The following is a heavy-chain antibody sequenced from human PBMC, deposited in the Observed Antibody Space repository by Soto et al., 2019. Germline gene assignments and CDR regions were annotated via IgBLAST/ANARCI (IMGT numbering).Heavy chain of an antibody. Sequence: GGSLRLSCAASGFTFSSYSMNWVRQAPGKGLEWVSYISRSGAAIHYADSVKGRFTISRDDAKNSLYLQMNSLGVEDTAVYSCAGDGLDCNGDNCFGIPMDGWGNGATDTFSS. CDR1: GFTFSSYS. V-gene: IGHV3-48*01. D-gene: IGHD2-15*01. J-gene: IGHJ6*03. CDR3: AGDGLDCNGDNCFGIPMDG. CDR2: ISRSGAAI.